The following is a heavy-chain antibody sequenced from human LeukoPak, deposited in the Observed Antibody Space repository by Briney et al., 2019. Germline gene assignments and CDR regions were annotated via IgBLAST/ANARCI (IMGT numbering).Heavy chain of an antibody. CDR3: ARTPDLYSGHDYAFDF. J-gene: IGHJ4*02. V-gene: IGHV4-4*07. CDR1: GGSISSYY. D-gene: IGHD5-12*01. CDR2: IYTSGST. Sequence: SETLSLTCTVSGGSISSYYWSWIRQPAGKGLEWIGRIYTSGSTNYNPSLKSRVTMSVDTSKNQFSLTLSSVTAADTAVYFCARTPDLYSGHDYAFDFWGQGTLVTVSS.